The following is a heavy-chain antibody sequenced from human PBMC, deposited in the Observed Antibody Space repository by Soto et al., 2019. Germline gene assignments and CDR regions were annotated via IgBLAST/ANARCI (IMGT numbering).Heavy chain of an antibody. V-gene: IGHV1-2*02. J-gene: IGHJ6*02. CDR2: INPNTGGT. D-gene: IGHD6-19*01. CDR3: ARDRVDYSSFHYGMDV. CDR1: GYTFTGYY. Sequence: QVQLVQSGAEVKKPGASVKVSCKASGYTFTGYYIHWVRHAPGQGLEWMGWINPNTGGTNYAQNFRGRVTMTRDTSISTAYMELTSLKSDDTAVFYCARDRVDYSSFHYGMDVWGQGTTVTVSS.